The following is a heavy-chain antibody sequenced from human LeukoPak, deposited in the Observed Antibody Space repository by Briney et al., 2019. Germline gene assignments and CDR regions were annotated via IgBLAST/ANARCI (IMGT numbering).Heavy chain of an antibody. J-gene: IGHJ4*02. V-gene: IGHV1-2*02. Sequence: ASVKVSCKASGHTFTSYDINWVRQAPGQGLEWMGWINPNSGGTNYAQKFQGRVTMTRDTSISTAYMELSRLRSDDTAVYYCARGYYGSGSYSSGGDYWGQGTLVTVSS. CDR1: GHTFTSYD. D-gene: IGHD3-10*01. CDR2: INPNSGGT. CDR3: ARGYYGSGSYSSGGDY.